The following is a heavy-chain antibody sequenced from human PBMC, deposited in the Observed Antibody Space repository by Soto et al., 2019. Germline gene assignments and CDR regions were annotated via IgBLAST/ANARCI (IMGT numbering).Heavy chain of an antibody. CDR2: IYYSGST. CDR3: ARDGRGYGAFDI. Sequence: SETLSLTCTVSGGSISSYYWSWIRQPPGKGLEWIGYIYYSGSTNYNPSLKSRVAISVDTSKNQFSLKLSSVTAADTAVYYCARDGRGYGAFDIWGQGTMVTVS. V-gene: IGHV4-59*01. CDR1: GGSISSYY. J-gene: IGHJ3*02. D-gene: IGHD3-10*01.